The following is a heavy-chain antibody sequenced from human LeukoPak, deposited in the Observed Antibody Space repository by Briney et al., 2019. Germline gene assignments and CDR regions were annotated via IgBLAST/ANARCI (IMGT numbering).Heavy chain of an antibody. J-gene: IGHJ4*02. CDR2: FYTSGST. CDR3: AREFQSYCTNGLCRYFDY. D-gene: IGHD2-8*01. Sequence: PSETLSLTCTVSGGSVSSYYWSWIRQPAGKGLEWIGRFYTSGSTNYNPSLKSRVTMSVDTSKNQISLKLSSMTAADTAVYYCAREFQSYCTNGLCRYFDYWGQGTLVTVSS. CDR1: GGSVSSYY. V-gene: IGHV4-4*07.